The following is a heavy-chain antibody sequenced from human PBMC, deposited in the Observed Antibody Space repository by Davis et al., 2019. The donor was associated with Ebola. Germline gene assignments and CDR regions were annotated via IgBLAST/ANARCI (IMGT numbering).Heavy chain of an antibody. V-gene: IGHV4-59*12. CDR1: GGSISSYY. CDR3: AREGHPDHRNWFDP. Sequence: PSETLSLTCTVSGGSISSYYWSWIRQPPGKGLEWIGYIYYSGSTNYNPSLKSRVTISVDTSKNQFSLKLSSVTAADTAVYYCAREGHPDHRNWFDPWGQGTLVTVSS. CDR2: IYYSGST. D-gene: IGHD3-16*02. J-gene: IGHJ5*02.